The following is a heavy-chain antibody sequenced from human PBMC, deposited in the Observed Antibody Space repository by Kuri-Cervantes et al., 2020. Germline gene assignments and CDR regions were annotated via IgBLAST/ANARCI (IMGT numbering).Heavy chain of an antibody. CDR2: INPNSGGT. J-gene: IGHJ6*02. CDR3: ARAIGMGTYYYYGMDV. D-gene: IGHD3-16*02. V-gene: IGHV1-2*02. Sequence: ASVKVSCKASGYTFTGYYMHWVRQAPGQGLEWMGWINPNSGGTNYAQKFQGRVTMTRDTSISTAYMELSRLRSDDTAVYYCARAIGMGTYYYYGMDVWGQGTTVTVSS. CDR1: GYTFTGYY.